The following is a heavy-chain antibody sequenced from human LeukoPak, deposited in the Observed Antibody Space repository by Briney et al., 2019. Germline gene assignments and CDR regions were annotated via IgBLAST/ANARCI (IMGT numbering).Heavy chain of an antibody. CDR1: GFTVSSNY. Sequence: GGSLRLSCAASGFTVSSNYMSWVRQAPGKGLEWVSVIYSGGSTYYADSVKGRFTISRDNSKNTLYLQMNSLRAEDTAVCYCAIGGHGTLAARQTRFDYWGQGTLVTVSS. D-gene: IGHD6-6*01. V-gene: IGHV3-66*01. CDR3: AIGGHGTLAARQTRFDY. J-gene: IGHJ4*02. CDR2: IYSGGST.